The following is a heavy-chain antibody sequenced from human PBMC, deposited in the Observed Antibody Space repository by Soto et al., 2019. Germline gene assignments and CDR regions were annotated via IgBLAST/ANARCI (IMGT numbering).Heavy chain of an antibody. V-gene: IGHV4-39*02. Sequence: PSETLSLTCTVSGGSINSNNYYWAWIRQPPGKGLAWIASIYYDGTTYYNTSLKSRVTISRDTSKNQFSLRLTSMTAADTAVYYCAKVVVAATRRTDFDPWGQGTLVTVSS. CDR2: IYYDGTT. CDR1: GGSINSNNYY. D-gene: IGHD2-15*01. CDR3: AKVVVAATRRTDFDP. J-gene: IGHJ5*02.